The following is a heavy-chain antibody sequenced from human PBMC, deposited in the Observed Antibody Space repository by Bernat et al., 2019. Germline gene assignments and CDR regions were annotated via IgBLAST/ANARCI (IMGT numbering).Heavy chain of an antibody. Sequence: EVQLLESGGGLVQPGGSLRLSCAASGFTFSNYAMSWVRQAPGRGLEWVSAISGSGGSTYYADSEKGRFTISRDNSKNTLYLQMNSLRAEDTAVYYCARANAMDVWGQGTTVTVSS. J-gene: IGHJ6*02. CDR1: GFTFSNYA. CDR3: ARANAMDV. CDR2: ISGSGGST. V-gene: IGHV3-23*01.